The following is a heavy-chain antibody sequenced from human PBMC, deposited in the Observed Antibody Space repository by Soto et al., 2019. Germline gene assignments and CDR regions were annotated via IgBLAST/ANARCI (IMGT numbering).Heavy chain of an antibody. Sequence: QVQLVQSGAEVKKPGSSVKVSCTASRGTFTYNTISWVRQAPGQGLEWLGRVIPMVEMSSYAQKFQGRVTXTXDXXTSTVYMVLNDLTSEDTAVYYCATNYGSGSTHFDSWGQGTLVTVSS. V-gene: IGHV1-69*02. CDR2: VIPMVEMS. CDR1: RGTFTYNT. J-gene: IGHJ4*02. D-gene: IGHD3-10*01. CDR3: ATNYGSGSTHFDS.